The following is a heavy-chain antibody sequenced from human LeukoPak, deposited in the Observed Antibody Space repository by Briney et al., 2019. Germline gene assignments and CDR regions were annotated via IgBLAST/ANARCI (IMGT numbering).Heavy chain of an antibody. D-gene: IGHD1-26*01. CDR1: GYTFTSYY. V-gene: IGHV1-46*01. CDR2: INPSGGST. CDR3: AREERWELLGGHYYYYGMDV. Sequence: GASVKVSCKASGYTFTSYYMHWVRQAPGQGLEWMGIINPSGGSTSYAQKFQGRVTMTRDTSTSTVYMELSSLRSEDTAVYYCAREERWELLGGHYYYYGMDVWGQGTTVTVSS. J-gene: IGHJ6*02.